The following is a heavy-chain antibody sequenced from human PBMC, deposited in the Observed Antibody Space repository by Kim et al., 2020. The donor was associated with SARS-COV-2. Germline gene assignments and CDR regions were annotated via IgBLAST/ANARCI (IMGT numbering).Heavy chain of an antibody. D-gene: IGHD3-22*01. CDR1: GGSISSSSYY. CDR2: IYYSGST. CDR3: AREARSKITMIVVVIIDYFDY. Sequence: SETLSLTCTVSGGSISSSSYYWGWIRQPPGKGLEWIGSIYYSGSTYYNPSLKSRVTISVDTSKNQFSLKLSSVTAADTAVYYCAREARSKITMIVVVIIDYFDYWGQGTLVTVSS. V-gene: IGHV4-39*07. J-gene: IGHJ4*02.